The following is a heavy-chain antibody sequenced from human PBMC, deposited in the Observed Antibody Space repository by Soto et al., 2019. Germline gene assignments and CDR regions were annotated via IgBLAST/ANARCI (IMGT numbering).Heavy chain of an antibody. CDR3: ARDKGSGWYRAYYGMDV. V-gene: IGHV1-3*01. D-gene: IGHD6-19*01. CDR2: INAGNGNT. J-gene: IGHJ6*02. CDR1: GSTFTSYA. Sequence: ASVKVSCKASGSTFTSYAMHWVRQAPGQRLEWMGWINAGNGNTKYSQKFQGRVTITRDTSASTAYMELSSLRSEDTAVYYCARDKGSGWYRAYYGMDVWGQGTTVTVSS.